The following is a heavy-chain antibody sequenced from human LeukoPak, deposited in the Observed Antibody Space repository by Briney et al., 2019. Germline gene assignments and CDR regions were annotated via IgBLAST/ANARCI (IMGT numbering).Heavy chain of an antibody. V-gene: IGHV4-59*11. CDR3: AREVKRWLQSRGYYMDV. CDR1: GGSISSHY. CDR2: IYYSGST. Sequence: SETLSLTCTVSGGSISSHYWSWIRQPPGKGLEWIGYIYYSGSTSYNPSLKSRVTISVDTSKNQFSLKLSSVTAADTAVYYCAREVKRWLQSRGYYMDVWGKGTTVTVSS. J-gene: IGHJ6*03. D-gene: IGHD5-24*01.